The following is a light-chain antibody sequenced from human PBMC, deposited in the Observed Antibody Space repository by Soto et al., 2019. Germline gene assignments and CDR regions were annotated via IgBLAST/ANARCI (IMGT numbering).Light chain of an antibody. J-gene: IGKJ2*01. CDR1: QSVGSN. CDR3: QQYNNWPPHT. CDR2: GPS. Sequence: ETVMTQSPATLSVSPGEGATLSCRASQSVGSNLAWYQQRPGQAPRLLIYGPSTRATGIPARFSGSGSGTEFTLTISGLQSEDFAVYYCQQYNNWPPHTFGQGTKVDIK. V-gene: IGKV3-15*01.